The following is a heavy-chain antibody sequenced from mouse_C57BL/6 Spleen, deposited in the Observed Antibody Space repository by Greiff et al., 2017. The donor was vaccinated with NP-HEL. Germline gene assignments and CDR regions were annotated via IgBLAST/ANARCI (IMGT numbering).Heavy chain of an antibody. J-gene: IGHJ2*01. V-gene: IGHV1-64*01. Sequence: QVQLQQPGAELVKPGASVKLSCKASGYTFTSYWMHWVKQRPGQGLEWIGMIHPNSGSTNYNEKFKSKATLTVDKSSSTAYMQLSSLTSEDSAVYYCARTGAFITTVVYFDYWGQGTTLTVSS. CDR1: GYTFTSYW. CDR2: IHPNSGST. CDR3: ARTGAFITTVVYFDY. D-gene: IGHD1-1*01.